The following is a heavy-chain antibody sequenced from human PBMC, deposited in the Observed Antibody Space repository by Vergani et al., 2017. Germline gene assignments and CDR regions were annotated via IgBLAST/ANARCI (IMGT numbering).Heavy chain of an antibody. D-gene: IGHD5-24*01. CDR3: ARTEGVETSLNY. Sequence: QVQLVQSGAEVKKPGASVKVSCKASGYTFTTYDINWVRQAPGQGPEWMGWMTPNSGTTGYAQKFQGRATMTRDTSISTAYMGLSSLESEDTAVYYCARTEGVETSLNYWGQGTLVTVSS. V-gene: IGHV1-8*01. J-gene: IGHJ4*02. CDR2: MTPNSGTT. CDR1: GYTFTTYD.